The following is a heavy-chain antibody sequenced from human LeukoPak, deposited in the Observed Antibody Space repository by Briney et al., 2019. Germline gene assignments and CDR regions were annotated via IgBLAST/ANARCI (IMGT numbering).Heavy chain of an antibody. CDR3: ARQYSSGWHPFDY. D-gene: IGHD6-19*01. Sequence: PSETLSLTCTVSGDSISSSRYYWGWIRQPPGKGLECLGTIYYSGTTYYNPSLKSRVTISADTFKNHFSLKLSSVTAADTAVYYCARQYSSGWHPFDYWGQGTLVTVSS. CDR2: IYYSGTT. V-gene: IGHV4-39*01. CDR1: GDSISSSRYY. J-gene: IGHJ4*02.